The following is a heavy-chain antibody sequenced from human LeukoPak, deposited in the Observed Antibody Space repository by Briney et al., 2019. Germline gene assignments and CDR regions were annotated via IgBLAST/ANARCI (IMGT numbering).Heavy chain of an antibody. CDR3: ARDTLGAASFDY. D-gene: IGHD1-26*01. CDR1: GYTFTSYG. J-gene: IGHJ4*02. CDR2: ISAYNGNT. Sequence: ASVKVSCKASGYTFTSYGISWVRQAPGQGLERMGWISAYNGNTNYAQKLQGRVTMTTDTSTSTAYMELRSLRSDDAAVYYCARDTLGAASFDYWGQGTLVTVSS. V-gene: IGHV1-18*01.